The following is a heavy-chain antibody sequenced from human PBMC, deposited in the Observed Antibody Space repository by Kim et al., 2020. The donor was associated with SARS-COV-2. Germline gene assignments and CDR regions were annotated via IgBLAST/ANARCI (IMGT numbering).Heavy chain of an antibody. CDR2: ISYDGSNK. V-gene: IGHV3-33*05. CDR1: GFTFSSYG. CDR3: AREPPADRCGGDCPPRGRAECFQH. D-gene: IGHD2-21*02. J-gene: IGHJ1*01. Sequence: GGSLRLSCAASGFTFSSYGMHWVRQAPGKGLEWVAVISYDGSNKYYADSVKGRFTISRDNSKNTLYLQMNSLRAEDTAVYYCAREPPADRCGGDCPPRGRAECFQHWGEGTLVTVS.